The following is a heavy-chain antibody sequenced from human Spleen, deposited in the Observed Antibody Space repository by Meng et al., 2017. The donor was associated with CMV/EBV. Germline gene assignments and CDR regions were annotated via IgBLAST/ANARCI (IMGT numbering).Heavy chain of an antibody. J-gene: IGHJ4*02. CDR3: AKTDSREGGFDS. CDR1: GFTFSNYA. Sequence: GESLKISCAASGFTFSNYAMSWVRQAPGKGLEWVSTLSGSGGSTYYADSVKGRFTISRDNSKNTLYLQMNSLRADDTAVYYCAKTDSREGGFDSWGQGTLVTVSS. CDR2: LSGSGGST. V-gene: IGHV3-23*01. D-gene: IGHD1-26*01.